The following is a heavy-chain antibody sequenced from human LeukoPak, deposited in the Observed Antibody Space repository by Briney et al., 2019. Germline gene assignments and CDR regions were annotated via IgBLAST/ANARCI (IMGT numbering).Heavy chain of an antibody. V-gene: IGHV1-24*01. Sequence: GSVKVSCKVSGYSLTELSMQWVRQAPGKGLEWMGGFDPEDGETIYAEKFQGRVTMTEDTSTGTAYMELSSLRSEDTAVYYCAADRADFDSSGYALDYWGQGTLVTVSS. CDR1: GYSLTELS. D-gene: IGHD3-22*01. CDR3: AADRADFDSSGYALDY. J-gene: IGHJ4*02. CDR2: FDPEDGET.